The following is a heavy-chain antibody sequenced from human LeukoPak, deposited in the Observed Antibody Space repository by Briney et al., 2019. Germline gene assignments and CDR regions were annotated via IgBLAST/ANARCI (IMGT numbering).Heavy chain of an antibody. CDR2: ISSSRSYI. V-gene: IGHV3-21*01. CDR3: ARRLASGWYGMDV. J-gene: IGHJ6*02. Sequence: GGSLRLSCAASGFTFSTSEMNWVRQAPGKGLEWVSSISSSRSYIFYADSVKGRFTISRDNAKNSLYLQMNSPRAEDTAVYYCARRLASGWYGMDVWGQGTTVTVSS. CDR1: GFTFSTSE. D-gene: IGHD6-19*01.